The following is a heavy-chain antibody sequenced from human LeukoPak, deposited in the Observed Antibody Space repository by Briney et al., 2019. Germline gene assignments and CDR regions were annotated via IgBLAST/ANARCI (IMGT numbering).Heavy chain of an antibody. D-gene: IGHD4-11*01. V-gene: IGHV1-46*01. Sequence: ASVKVSCKASGYTFTSYYMHWVRQAPGQGLEWMGIINPSGGSTSYAQKFQGRVTMTRDTSTSTVYMELSSLRSEDTAVYYCARLTTTVNGRLNWFDPWGQGTLVTVSS. J-gene: IGHJ5*02. CDR1: GYTFTSYY. CDR2: INPSGGST. CDR3: ARLTTTVNGRLNWFDP.